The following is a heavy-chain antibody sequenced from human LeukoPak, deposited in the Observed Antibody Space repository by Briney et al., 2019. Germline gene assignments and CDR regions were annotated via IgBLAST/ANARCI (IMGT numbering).Heavy chain of an antibody. J-gene: IGHJ4*02. Sequence: PSETLSLTCTVSGGSISSYYWTWIRQPPGKGLEWIGYIYYSGSTNYNPSLKSRVTISVDTSRNQFSLSLTSVTAADTAVYYCARGSKANGHFDYWGQGTLATVSS. CDR3: ARGSKANGHFDY. D-gene: IGHD6-6*01. CDR2: IYYSGST. V-gene: IGHV4-59*08. CDR1: GGSISSYY.